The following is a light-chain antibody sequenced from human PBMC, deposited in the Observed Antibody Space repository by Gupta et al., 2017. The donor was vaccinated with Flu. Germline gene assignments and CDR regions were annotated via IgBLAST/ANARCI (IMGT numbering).Light chain of an antibody. CDR2: KAS. Sequence: DSQMTQSPSTLSASVGDRVTITCRASQSISNWLAWYQQKPGKAPNLLIYKASSVESGVPSRFSGSGSGTEFTLTISSLQPDDFATYYCQHDNSSSRTFGQGTKVEIK. V-gene: IGKV1-5*03. J-gene: IGKJ1*01. CDR3: QHDNSSSRT. CDR1: QSISNW.